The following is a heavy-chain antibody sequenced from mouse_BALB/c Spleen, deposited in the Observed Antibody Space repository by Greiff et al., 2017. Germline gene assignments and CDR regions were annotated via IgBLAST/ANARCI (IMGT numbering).Heavy chain of an antibody. J-gene: IGHJ1*01. Sequence: EVKLQESGGGLVQPGGSRKLSCAASGFTFSSFGMHWVRQAPEKGLEWVAYISSGSSTIYYADTVKGRFTISRDNPKNTLFLQMTSLRSEDTAMYYCARNGYDWYFDVWGAGTTVTVSS. V-gene: IGHV5-17*02. CDR3: ARNGYDWYFDV. D-gene: IGHD2-2*01. CDR1: GFTFSSFG. CDR2: ISSGSSTI.